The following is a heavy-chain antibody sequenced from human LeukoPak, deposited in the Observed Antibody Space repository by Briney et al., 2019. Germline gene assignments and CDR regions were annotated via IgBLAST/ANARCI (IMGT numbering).Heavy chain of an antibody. Sequence: SETLSLTCTVSGGSISYHSWSWIRQTPVKGLEWIANICDNGNTDYSPSLQSRVTISTDTSETHFSLRLKSVTAADTAVYYCARLGSAATGAPPYYYYYVDVWGKGTTVTVSS. J-gene: IGHJ6*03. D-gene: IGHD1-26*01. CDR3: ARLGSAATGAPPYYYYYVDV. V-gene: IGHV4-59*11. CDR2: ICDNGNT. CDR1: GGSISYHS.